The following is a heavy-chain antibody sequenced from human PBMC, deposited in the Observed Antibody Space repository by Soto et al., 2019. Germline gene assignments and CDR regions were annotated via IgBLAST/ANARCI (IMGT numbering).Heavy chain of an antibody. CDR2: ISSSSSYI. J-gene: IGHJ6*03. V-gene: IGHV3-21*01. D-gene: IGHD5-12*01. CDR1: GFTFSSYS. Sequence: GGSLRLSCAASGFTFSSYSMNWVRQAPGKGLEWVSSISSSSSYIYYADSVKGRFTISRDNAKNSLYLQMNSLRAEDTAVYYCASDLRFPDYYYYMDVWGKGTTVTVSS. CDR3: ASDLRFPDYYYYMDV.